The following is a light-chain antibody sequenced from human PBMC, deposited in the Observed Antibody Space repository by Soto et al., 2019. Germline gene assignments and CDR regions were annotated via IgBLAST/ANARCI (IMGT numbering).Light chain of an antibody. J-gene: IGKJ1*01. CDR1: QSVSSSY. CDR2: GAS. V-gene: IGKV3-20*01. CDR3: QRYGSSPPWT. Sequence: EIVLTQSPGTLSLSPGDRATLSCRASQSVSSSYLAWYQQKPGQAPRLLIYGASRRATGIPDRFSGSGSGTDFTLTISRLEPEDFAVYYCQRYGSSPPWTFGQGTKVEIK.